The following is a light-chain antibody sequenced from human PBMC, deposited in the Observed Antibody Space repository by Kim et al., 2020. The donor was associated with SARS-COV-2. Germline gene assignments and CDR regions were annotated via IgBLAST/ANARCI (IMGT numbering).Light chain of an antibody. CDR1: QSLDSN. Sequence: VSAGDRVTVSCKASQSLDSNLAWYQQRPGQAPRLLIYRASTRATGIPARFSGSGSRTEFSLTNSSLQSEDCAVYFCQHYNNRPYSFGQGTQLEI. V-gene: IGKV3-15*01. J-gene: IGKJ2*03. CDR2: RAS. CDR3: QHYNNRPYS.